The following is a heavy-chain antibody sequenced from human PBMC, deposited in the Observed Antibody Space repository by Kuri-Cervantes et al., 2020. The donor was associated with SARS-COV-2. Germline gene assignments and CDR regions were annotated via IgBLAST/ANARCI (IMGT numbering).Heavy chain of an antibody. CDR2: MNPASGNT. CDR3: ARTIYYDFWSGYSPAARGMDV. D-gene: IGHD3-3*01. J-gene: IGHJ6*02. Sequence: ASVKVSCKASGYTFNIHDINWVRQATGQGLEWMGWMNPASGNTGYAQKFQGRVTMISNTSITTAYMELSSLRSGDTAVYYCARTIYYDFWSGYSPAARGMDVWGQGTTVTVSS. V-gene: IGHV1-8*01. CDR1: GYTFNIHD.